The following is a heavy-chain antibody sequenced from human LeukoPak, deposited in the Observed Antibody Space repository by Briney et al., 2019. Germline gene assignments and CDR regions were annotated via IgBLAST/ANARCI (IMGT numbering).Heavy chain of an antibody. CDR2: ISAYNGNT. Sequence: ASVKVSCNASGYTFTSYGISWVRQAPGQGLEWMGWISAYNGNTNYAQKLQGRVTMTTDTSTSTAYMELRSLRSDDTAVYYCARVFTAAAGTEPDYWGQGTLVTVSS. D-gene: IGHD6-13*01. CDR3: ARVFTAAAGTEPDY. J-gene: IGHJ4*02. V-gene: IGHV1-18*01. CDR1: GYTFTSYG.